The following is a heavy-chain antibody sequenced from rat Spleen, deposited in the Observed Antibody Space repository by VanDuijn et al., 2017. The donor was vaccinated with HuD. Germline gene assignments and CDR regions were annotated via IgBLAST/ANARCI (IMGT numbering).Heavy chain of an antibody. D-gene: IGHD1-11*01. CDR1: GFTFSNFG. CDR2: ISYDGTAT. CDR3: ARHRNYGGIPFDF. V-gene: IGHV5-29*01. J-gene: IGHJ2*01. Sequence: EVQLVESGGGLVQPGRSLKLSCAASGFTFSNFGMAWVRQTPTKGLEWVASISYDGTATYYRDSVKGRFTLSRDNAKSTLYLQMDSLRSEDTATYYCARHRNYGGIPFDFWGQGVMVTVSS.